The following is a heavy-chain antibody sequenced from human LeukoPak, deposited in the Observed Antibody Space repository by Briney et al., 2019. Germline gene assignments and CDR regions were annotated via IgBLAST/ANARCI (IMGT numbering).Heavy chain of an antibody. J-gene: IGHJ4*02. D-gene: IGHD1-14*01. Sequence: GGSLRLSCVASGFTFSSCGMHWVRQAPGKGLEWVAFIRSDGSIEYYADSVKGRFTTSRDNAKNTVYLQMNSLRAEDAALYYCAKDQPEAYFDYWGQGTLVTVSS. CDR2: IRSDGSIE. CDR1: GFTFSSCG. CDR3: AKDQPEAYFDY. V-gene: IGHV3-30*02.